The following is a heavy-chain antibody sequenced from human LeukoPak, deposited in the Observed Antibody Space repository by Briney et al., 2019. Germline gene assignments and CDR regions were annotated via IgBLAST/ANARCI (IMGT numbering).Heavy chain of an antibody. D-gene: IGHD6-19*01. CDR1: GGSISSGSYY. CDR3: AREGSGWSLDY. Sequence: SETLSLTCTVSGGSISSGSYYWSWIRQPAGKGLEWIGRIYTSGSTNYNPSLKSRVTISVDTSKNQFSLKLSSVTAADTAVYYCAREGSGWSLDYWGQGTLVTVSS. CDR2: IYTSGST. J-gene: IGHJ4*02. V-gene: IGHV4-61*02.